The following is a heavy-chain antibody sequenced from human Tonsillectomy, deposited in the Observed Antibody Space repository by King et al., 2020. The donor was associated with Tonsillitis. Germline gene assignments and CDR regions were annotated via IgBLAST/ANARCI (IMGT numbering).Heavy chain of an antibody. D-gene: IGHD1-14*01. CDR1: GFTFSSYG. J-gene: IGHJ4*02. V-gene: IGHV3-33*05. CDR2: ISYDGSNK. Sequence: VQLVESGGGVVQPGRSLRLSCAASGFTFSSYGMHWVRQAPGKGLEWVAVISYDGSNKYYADSVKGRFTISRDNSKNTLYLQMNSLRAEDTAVYYCARGRRGSFAYWCRGPPVSV. CDR3: ARGRRGSFAY.